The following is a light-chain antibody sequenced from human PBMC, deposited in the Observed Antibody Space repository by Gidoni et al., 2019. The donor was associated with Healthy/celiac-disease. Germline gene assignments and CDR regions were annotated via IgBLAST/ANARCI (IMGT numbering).Light chain of an antibody. CDR1: NIGSKS. J-gene: IGLJ2*01. CDR2: YDS. CDR3: QVWDSSSDHHVV. Sequence: SYVLPQPPSGSVAPGKTARITCGGNNIGSKSGHWYQQKPGQAPVLVIYYDSDRPSGIPERFSGSNSGNTATLTISRVEAGDEADYYCQVWDSSSDHHVVFGGGTKLTVL. V-gene: IGLV3-21*04.